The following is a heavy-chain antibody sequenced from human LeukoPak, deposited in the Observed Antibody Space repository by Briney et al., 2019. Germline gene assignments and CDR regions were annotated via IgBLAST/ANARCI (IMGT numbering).Heavy chain of an antibody. CDR3: GSFGYCSGGSCYRWFDP. CDR2: ISSSGGTI. Sequence: PGGSLRLSCAASGFTFSDYEMNWVRQAPGKGQEWLSYISSSGGTIYYADSVKGRFTISRDNAENSLYLQMNSLRAEDTGLYYCGSFGYCSGGSCYRWFDPWGQGTLVTVSS. J-gene: IGHJ5*02. V-gene: IGHV3-48*03. D-gene: IGHD2-15*01. CDR1: GFTFSDYE.